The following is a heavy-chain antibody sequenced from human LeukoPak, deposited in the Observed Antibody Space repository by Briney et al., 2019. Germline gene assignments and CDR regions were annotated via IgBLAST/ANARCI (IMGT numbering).Heavy chain of an antibody. J-gene: IGHJ4*02. V-gene: IGHV3-48*03. D-gene: IGHD2-21*01. Sequence: PGGSLRLSXAGHGFIFSSYEINWVCQAPGKGLEWISYIGINEDNIYYADSVKGRFTISRDNAKSSVFLQMNSLRVEDTAVYYCARETAHCGGDCYDYWGQGTLVTVSS. CDR3: ARETAHCGGDCYDY. CDR2: IGINEDNI. CDR1: GFIFSSYE.